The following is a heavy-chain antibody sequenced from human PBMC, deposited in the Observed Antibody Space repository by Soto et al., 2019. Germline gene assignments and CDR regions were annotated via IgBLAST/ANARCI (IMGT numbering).Heavy chain of an antibody. J-gene: IGHJ4*02. D-gene: IGHD2-21*01. CDR1: GGSVSSGSYY. Sequence: PSETLSLTCTVSGGSVSSGSYYWSWIRQPPGRGLEWIGTFYYTGSTYYNPSLKSRLTISVDTSKNQFSLNLNSVTAADTAVYYCASGLSGDKVDQWGQGTLVTVSS. V-gene: IGHV4-39*07. CDR3: ASGLSGDKVDQ. CDR2: FYYTGST.